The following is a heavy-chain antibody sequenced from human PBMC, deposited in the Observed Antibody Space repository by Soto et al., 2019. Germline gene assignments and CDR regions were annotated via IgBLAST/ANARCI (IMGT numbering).Heavy chain of an antibody. CDR2: ISYDGSNK. CDR3: AKDHPYYDFWSGYHSGVECYGMDV. V-gene: IGHV3-30*18. CDR1: GFTFSSYG. D-gene: IGHD3-3*01. J-gene: IGHJ6*02. Sequence: GGSLRLSCAASGFTFSSYGMHWVRQAPGKGLEWVAVISYDGSNKYYADSVKGRFTISRDNSKNTLYLQMNSLRAEDTAVYYCAKDHPYYDFWSGYHSGVECYGMDVWGQGTTVTVSS.